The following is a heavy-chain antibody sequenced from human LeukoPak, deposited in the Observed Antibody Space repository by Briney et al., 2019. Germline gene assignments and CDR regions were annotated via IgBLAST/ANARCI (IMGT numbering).Heavy chain of an antibody. CDR2: INHSGST. V-gene: IGHV4-34*01. CDR1: GGSFSGYY. Sequence: PSETLSLTCAVYGGSFSGYYWSWIRQPPGKGLEWVGEINHSGSTNYNPSLKSQVTISVDTSKNQFSLKLSSVTAADTAVYYCASGSYYHYWGQGTLVTVSS. CDR3: ASGSYYHY. D-gene: IGHD1-26*01. J-gene: IGHJ4*02.